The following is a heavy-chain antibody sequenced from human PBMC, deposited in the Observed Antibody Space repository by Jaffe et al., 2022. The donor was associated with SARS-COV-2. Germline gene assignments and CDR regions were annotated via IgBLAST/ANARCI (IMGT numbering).Heavy chain of an antibody. Sequence: QVQLVESGGGVVQPGRSLRLSCTASGFIFSSYAIHWVRQAPGKGLEWLAVLSYDGSVEYYADSVKGRFTISRDKSKNTLWLQMNSLRVDDTAVYYCASQGGTWHWGQGTLVTVSS. CDR3: ASQGGTWH. CDR2: LSYDGSVE. J-gene: IGHJ1*01. V-gene: IGHV3-30*04. D-gene: IGHD3-16*01. CDR1: GFIFSSYA.